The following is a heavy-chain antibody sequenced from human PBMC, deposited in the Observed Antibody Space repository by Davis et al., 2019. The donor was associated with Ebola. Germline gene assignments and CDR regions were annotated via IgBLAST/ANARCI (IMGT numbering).Heavy chain of an antibody. V-gene: IGHV4-34*01. D-gene: IGHD3-3*01. CDR3: ARGGAYYDFWSGYSHWFDP. CDR2: INHGGST. CDR1: GGSFSGYY. J-gene: IGHJ5*02. Sequence: MPSETLSLTCAVYGGSFSGYYWTWIRQPPGKGLEWIGEINHGGSTNYNPSLKSRVTISVDTSKNQFSLKLSSVTAADTAVYYCARGGAYYDFWSGYSHWFDPWGQGTLVTVSS.